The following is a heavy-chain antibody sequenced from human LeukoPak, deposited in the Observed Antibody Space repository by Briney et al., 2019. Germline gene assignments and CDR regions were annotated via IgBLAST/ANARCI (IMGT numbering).Heavy chain of an antibody. J-gene: IGHJ4*02. CDR2: IYTSGST. D-gene: IGHD3-3*01. CDR3: ARERTWPGVADY. Sequence: TPSETLSLTCTVSGGSISSYYWSWIRQPAGKGLEWIGRIYTSGSTNYNPSSKSRVTMSVDTSKNQFSLKLSSVTAADTAVYYCARERTWPGVADYWGQGTLVTVSS. CDR1: GGSISSYY. V-gene: IGHV4-4*07.